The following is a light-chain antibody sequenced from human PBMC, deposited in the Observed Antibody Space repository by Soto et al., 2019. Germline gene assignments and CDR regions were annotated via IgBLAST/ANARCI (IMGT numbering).Light chain of an antibody. V-gene: IGLV2-14*03. J-gene: IGLJ2*01. CDR3: NSYTSSSTRVV. CDR1: SRDVGGYNY. Sequence: QSALTQPASVSGSPGQSITISCTGTSRDVGGYNYVSWYQHHPGKAPKLMIYDVSNRPSGVSNRFSGSKSGNTASLTISGLQAEDEADYYCNSYTSSSTRVVFGGGTQVTVL. CDR2: DVS.